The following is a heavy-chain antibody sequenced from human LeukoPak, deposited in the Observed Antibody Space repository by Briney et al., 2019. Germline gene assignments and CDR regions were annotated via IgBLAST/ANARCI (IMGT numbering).Heavy chain of an antibody. J-gene: IGHJ4*02. CDR2: ISGSSGST. CDR3: ARRSPNYYFDY. V-gene: IGHV3-23*01. Sequence: GGSLRLSCAASGFTFSSYAMSWVRQAPGKGLEWVSTISGSSGSTYYADSVKGRFTISRDNAKNSLYLQMNSLRAEDTAVYYCARRSPNYYFDYWGQGTPVTVSS. CDR1: GFTFSSYA.